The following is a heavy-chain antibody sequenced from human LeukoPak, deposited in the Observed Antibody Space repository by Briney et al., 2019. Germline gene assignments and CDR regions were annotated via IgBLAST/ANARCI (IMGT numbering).Heavy chain of an antibody. CDR1: GASIRSGDYY. CDR3: ARGCSGGSCYGAFDI. D-gene: IGHD2-15*01. J-gene: IGHJ3*02. CDR2: IYDSGST. V-gene: IGHV4-30-4*01. Sequence: PSETLSLTCTVSGASIRSGDYYWSWIRQPPGKGLEWIGYIYDSGSTYYNPSLKSRITISVDTSENRFSLKLSSVTATDTAVYYCARGCSGGSCYGAFDIWGQGTMVTVSS.